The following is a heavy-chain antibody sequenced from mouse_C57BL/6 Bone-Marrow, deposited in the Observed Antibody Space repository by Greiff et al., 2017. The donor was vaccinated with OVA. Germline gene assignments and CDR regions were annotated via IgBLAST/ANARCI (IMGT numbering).Heavy chain of an antibody. Sequence: EVQLVESGGGLVQPKGSLTLSCAASGFSFNTYAMNWVRQAPGKGLEWVARIRSTSNNYATYYADSVKDRFTISRDDSESMLYLQMNNLKTEDTAMYYCVRQGGYYYGSNWYFDVWGTGTTVTVSS. J-gene: IGHJ1*03. CDR1: GFSFNTYA. CDR3: VRQGGYYYGSNWYFDV. D-gene: IGHD1-1*01. V-gene: IGHV10-1*01. CDR2: IRSTSNNYAT.